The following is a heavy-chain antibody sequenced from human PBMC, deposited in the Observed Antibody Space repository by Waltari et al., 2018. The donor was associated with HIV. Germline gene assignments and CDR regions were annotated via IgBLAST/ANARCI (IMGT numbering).Heavy chain of an antibody. CDR1: GYSVRSGYY. D-gene: IGHD6-19*01. CDR3: VRDFGYSSGWYYPFEI. Sequence: QVKLQESGPGLVKPSETLSLTCAVSGYSVRSGYYWGWIRQSPGKGLEWIGSISQSGGSYNNPSLKSRVTMSLDTSKNQFSLKLSSVTAADTAVYYCVRDFGYSSGWYYPFEIWGQGTMVTVSS. V-gene: IGHV4-38-2*02. CDR2: ISQSGGS. J-gene: IGHJ3*02.